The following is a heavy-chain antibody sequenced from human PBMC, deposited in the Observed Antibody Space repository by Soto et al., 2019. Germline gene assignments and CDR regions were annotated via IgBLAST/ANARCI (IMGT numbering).Heavy chain of an antibody. V-gene: IGHV4-4*07. D-gene: IGHD2-15*01. CDR3: AREVRGGFTGIFDQ. Sequence: QVQLQGSGPGQVKPSETLSLTYTVSGDSISDYFYWSWSRQPAGKVLEWIGRIYTDGTTKYNPSLKSRVTLSLDKSKNQFSLRLRSVTAADTAVYYFAREVRGGFTGIFDQWGRGSRVTVSS. CDR1: GDSISDYFY. J-gene: IGHJ4*02. CDR2: IYTDGTT.